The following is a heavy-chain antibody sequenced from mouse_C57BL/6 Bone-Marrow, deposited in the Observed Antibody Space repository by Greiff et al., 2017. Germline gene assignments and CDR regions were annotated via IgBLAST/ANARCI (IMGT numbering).Heavy chain of an antibody. J-gene: IGHJ4*01. D-gene: IGHD1-1*01. CDR1: GYTFTSYW. CDR2: IYPSDSYT. V-gene: IGHV1-69*01. CDR3: ARKTTSYALVY. Sequence: VQLQQPGAELVMPGASVKLSCKASGYTFTSYWMHWVKQRPGQGLEWIGEIYPSDSYTNYNQKFKGKSTLTVDKSSSTAYMQLRSLTSEDSAVYYCARKTTSYALVYWGQGTSVTVSS.